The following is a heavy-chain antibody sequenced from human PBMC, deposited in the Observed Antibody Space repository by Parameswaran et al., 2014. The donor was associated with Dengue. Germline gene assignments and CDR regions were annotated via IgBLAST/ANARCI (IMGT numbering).Heavy chain of an antibody. V-gene: IGHV4-39*02. J-gene: IGHJ5*02. D-gene: IGHD3-10*01. CDR3: AREGEKRITMVRGVIVA. Sequence: PGKGLEWIGSIYYSGSTYYNPSLKSRVTISVDTSKNQFSLKLSSVTAADTAVYYCAREGEKRITMVRGVIVAWGQGTLVTVSS. CDR2: IYYSGST.